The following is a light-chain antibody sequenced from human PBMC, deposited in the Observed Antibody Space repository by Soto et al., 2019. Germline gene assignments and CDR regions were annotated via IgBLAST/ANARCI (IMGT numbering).Light chain of an antibody. V-gene: IGLV2-8*01. Sequence: HSVLTQPPSASGSPGQSVTISCTGTSSDVGGYNAVSWYQQHPGKAPKLMIYEVTRRPSGVPDRFSGSKSGNTASLTVSGLQAEDEADYYCSSHAGSINVVFGGGTKLTVL. CDR1: SSDVGGYNA. CDR2: EVT. J-gene: IGLJ2*01. CDR3: SSHAGSINVV.